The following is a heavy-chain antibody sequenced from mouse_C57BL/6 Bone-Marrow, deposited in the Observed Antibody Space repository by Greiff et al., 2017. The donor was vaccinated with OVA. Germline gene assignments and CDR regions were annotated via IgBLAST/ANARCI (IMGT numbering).Heavy chain of an antibody. CDR2: IDPSDSET. Sequence: QVQLQQPGAELVRPGSSVKLSCKASGYTFTSYWMHWVKQRPIQGLEWIGNIDPSDSETHYHQKFKDKATLNVENSYSPAYRQLSSLTSEDSAVYYCARVHYYGTVFAYWGQGTLVTVSA. CDR1: GYTFTSYW. V-gene: IGHV1-52*01. J-gene: IGHJ3*01. D-gene: IGHD1-1*01. CDR3: ARVHYYGTVFAY.